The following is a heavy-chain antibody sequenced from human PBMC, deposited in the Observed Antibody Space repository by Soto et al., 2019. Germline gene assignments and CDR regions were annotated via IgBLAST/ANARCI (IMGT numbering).Heavy chain of an antibody. D-gene: IGHD3-3*01. V-gene: IGHV1-46*01. Sequence: ASVKVSCKASGYTFTSYYMHWVRQAPGQGLEWMGIINPSGGSTSYAQKFEGRVTMTRDTSTSTVYMELSSLRSEDTAVYYCARRRGTDRTSSRFLYLSHRKYAFDIWGQGTMVTVSS. J-gene: IGHJ3*02. CDR1: GYTFTSYY. CDR2: INPSGGST. CDR3: ARRRGTDRTSSRFLYLSHRKYAFDI.